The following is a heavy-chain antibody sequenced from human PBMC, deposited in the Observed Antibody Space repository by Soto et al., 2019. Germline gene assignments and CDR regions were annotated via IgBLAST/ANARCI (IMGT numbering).Heavy chain of an antibody. Sequence: SVKVSCKASGGTFSSYTISWVRQAPGQGLEWMGRIIPILGIANYAQKFQGRVTITADKSTSTAYMELSSLRSEDTAVYYCARGPRISTYCSDYWGQGTLVTVSS. D-gene: IGHD2-2*01. CDR2: IIPILGIA. V-gene: IGHV1-69*02. CDR3: ARGPRISTYCSDY. J-gene: IGHJ4*02. CDR1: GGTFSSYT.